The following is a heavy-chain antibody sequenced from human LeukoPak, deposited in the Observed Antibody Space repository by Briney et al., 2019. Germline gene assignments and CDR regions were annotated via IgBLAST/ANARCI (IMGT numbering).Heavy chain of an antibody. CDR3: AIMIAAAGYFDY. J-gene: IGHJ4*02. Sequence: GRSLRLSCAASGFTFSSYGMHWVRQAPGKGLEYVSAISSNGGSTYYADSVKGRFTISRDNSKNTLYLQMSSLRAEDTAVYYCAIMIAAAGYFDYWGQGTLVTVSS. CDR1: GFTFSSYG. CDR2: ISSNGGST. V-gene: IGHV3-64D*06. D-gene: IGHD6-13*01.